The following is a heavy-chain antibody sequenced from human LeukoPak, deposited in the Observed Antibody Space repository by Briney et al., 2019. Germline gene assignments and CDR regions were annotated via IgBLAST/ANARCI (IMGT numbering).Heavy chain of an antibody. CDR2: IYSGGST. CDR3: ARGYCSGGSCYTYYYGMDV. D-gene: IGHD2-15*01. CDR1: GLTVSSNY. J-gene: IGHJ6*02. V-gene: IGHV3-66*01. Sequence: PGGSLRLSCAASGLTVSSNYMTWVRQAPGKGLEWVSVIYSGGSTYYSDSVKGRFTVSRDNSKNTLYLQMNSLRAEDTAVYYCARGYCSGGSCYTYYYGMDVWGQGTTVTVSS.